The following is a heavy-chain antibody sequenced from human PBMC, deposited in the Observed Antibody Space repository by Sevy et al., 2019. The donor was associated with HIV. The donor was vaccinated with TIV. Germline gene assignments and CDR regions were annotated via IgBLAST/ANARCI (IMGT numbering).Heavy chain of an antibody. CDR2: ISTDGNIK. Sequence: GGSLRLSCAASGFTFSSYAMSWVHQAPGKGLEWVAVISTDGNIKDYADSVKGRFTISRDNFKNTLYLQMNSLRAEDSAVYYCASHYYDSTGYYYPLDYWGLGTLVTVSS. J-gene: IGHJ4*02. CDR3: ASHYYDSTGYYYPLDY. CDR1: GFTFSSYA. V-gene: IGHV3-30*04. D-gene: IGHD3-22*01.